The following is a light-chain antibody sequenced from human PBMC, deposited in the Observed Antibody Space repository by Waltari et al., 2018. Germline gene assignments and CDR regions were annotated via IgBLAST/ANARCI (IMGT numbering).Light chain of an antibody. CDR3: QQYNNWPPWT. J-gene: IGKJ1*01. CDR2: GAS. CDR1: GGVSSN. Sequence: EIVMTQSPATLSVSPGERATLSCRASGGVSSNLAWYQQKPGQAPRLLIYGASTSATGIPARFSGSGSGTEFTLTISSMQSEDFAVYYCQQYNNWPPWTFGQGTKVEIK. V-gene: IGKV3-15*01.